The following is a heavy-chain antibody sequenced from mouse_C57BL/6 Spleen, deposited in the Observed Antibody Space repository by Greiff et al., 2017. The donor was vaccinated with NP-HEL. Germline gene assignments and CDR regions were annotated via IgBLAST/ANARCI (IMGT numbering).Heavy chain of an antibody. Sequence: QVQLQQPGAELVKPGASVKMSCKASGYTFTSYWITWVKQRPGQGLEWIGDIYPGSGSTNYNEKFKSKATLTVDTSSSTAYMQLSSLTSEVSAVYYCARLGFITTVVATDWFAYWGQGTLVTVSA. D-gene: IGHD1-1*01. CDR2: IYPGSGST. J-gene: IGHJ3*01. V-gene: IGHV1-55*01. CDR1: GYTFTSYW. CDR3: ARLGFITTVVATDWFAY.